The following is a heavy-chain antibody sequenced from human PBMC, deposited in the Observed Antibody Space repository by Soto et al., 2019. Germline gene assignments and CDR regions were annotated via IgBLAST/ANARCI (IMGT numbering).Heavy chain of an antibody. D-gene: IGHD6-13*01. J-gene: IGHJ1*01. Sequence: GGSLRLSCAASGFTFDDYAMHWVRQVPGKGLEWVSGINWNSGSIGYGDSVKGQFAISRDNAKNSLHLQMNSLSAEDTAFYYCVKDESINWYSGHFRHWGQGTLVTVSS. CDR3: VKDESINWYSGHFRH. CDR2: INWNSGSI. CDR1: GFTFDDYA. V-gene: IGHV3-9*01.